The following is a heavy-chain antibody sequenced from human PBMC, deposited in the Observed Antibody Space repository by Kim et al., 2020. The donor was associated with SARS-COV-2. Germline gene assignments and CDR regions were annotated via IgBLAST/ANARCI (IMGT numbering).Heavy chain of an antibody. Sequence: SETLSLTCTVSGGSISSSSYYWGWIRQPPGKGLEWIGSIYYSGSTYYNPSLKSRVTISVDTSKNQFSLKLSSVTAADTAVYYCAREPIVVRGVPYFDYWGQGTLVTVSS. J-gene: IGHJ4*02. D-gene: IGHD3-10*01. CDR3: AREPIVVRGVPYFDY. CDR2: IYYSGST. V-gene: IGHV4-39*02. CDR1: GGSISSSSYY.